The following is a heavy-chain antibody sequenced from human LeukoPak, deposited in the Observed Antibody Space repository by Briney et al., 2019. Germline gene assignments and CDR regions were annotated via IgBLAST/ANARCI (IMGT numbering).Heavy chain of an antibody. Sequence: GGSLRLSCAASGFTFSSYAMTWVRQAPGKGLEWVSAISGSGGNTYYADSVRGRFTISRDSSKNTLYVQMNSLRAEDTAVYYCAKGYSSNYYPFYFDYWGQGTLVTVSS. CDR2: ISGSGGNT. CDR1: GFTFSSYA. V-gene: IGHV3-23*01. CDR3: AKGYSSNYYPFYFDY. J-gene: IGHJ4*02. D-gene: IGHD3-10*01.